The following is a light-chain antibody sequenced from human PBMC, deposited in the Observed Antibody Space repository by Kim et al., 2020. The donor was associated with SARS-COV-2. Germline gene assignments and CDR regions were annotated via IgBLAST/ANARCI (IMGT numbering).Light chain of an antibody. CDR2: EVS. V-gene: IGLV2-23*02. Sequence: QSALTQPASVSGSPGQSITISCTGTSSDVGSYNLVSWYQQHPGKAPKLMIYEVSKRPSGVSNRFSGSKYGNTASLTISGLQAEDEADYYCCSYAGSSTPKWVFGGGTQLTVL. CDR1: SSDVGSYNL. J-gene: IGLJ3*02. CDR3: CSYAGSSTPKWV.